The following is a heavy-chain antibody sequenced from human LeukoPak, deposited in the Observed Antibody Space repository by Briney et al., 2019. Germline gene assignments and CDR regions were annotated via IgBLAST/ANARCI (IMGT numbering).Heavy chain of an antibody. CDR1: GFTFSTYA. CDR3: ARDHNWGFDY. CDR2: ISSTYEI. J-gene: IGHJ4*02. V-gene: IGHV3-21*05. D-gene: IGHD7-27*01. Sequence: GGSLRLSCAASGFTFSTYAMNWVRQGPGKGLEWVAYISSTYEIHYADPVKGRFTISRDNAKNSLSLQMNSLRAEDTAVYYCARDHNWGFDYWGQGTLVTVSS.